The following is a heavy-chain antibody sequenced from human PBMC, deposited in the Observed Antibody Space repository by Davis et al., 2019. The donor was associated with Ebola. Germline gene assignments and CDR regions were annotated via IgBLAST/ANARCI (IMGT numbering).Heavy chain of an antibody. D-gene: IGHD3-3*01. Sequence: GGSLRLSCAASGFTVSSNYMSWVRQAPGKGLEWVSYISSSSSTIYYADSVKGRFTISRDNAKNSLYLQMNSLRDEDTAVYYCARVPRFPPRGMDVWGQGTTVTVSS. CDR3: ARVPRFPPRGMDV. J-gene: IGHJ6*02. CDR1: GFTVSSNY. CDR2: ISSSSSTI. V-gene: IGHV3-48*02.